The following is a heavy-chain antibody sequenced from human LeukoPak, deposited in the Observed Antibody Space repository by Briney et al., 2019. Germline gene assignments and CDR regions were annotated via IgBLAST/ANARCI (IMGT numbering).Heavy chain of an antibody. CDR2: ISGSGGST. CDR3: ARGNQLAYYFDY. D-gene: IGHD2-2*01. J-gene: IGHJ4*02. Sequence: GGSLRLSCAASGFTFSSYAMSWVRQAPGKGLEWVSAISGSGGSTYYADSVKGRFTISRDNAKNSLYLQMNSLRAEDTAVYYCARGNQLAYYFDYWGQGTLVTVSS. CDR1: GFTFSSYA. V-gene: IGHV3-23*01.